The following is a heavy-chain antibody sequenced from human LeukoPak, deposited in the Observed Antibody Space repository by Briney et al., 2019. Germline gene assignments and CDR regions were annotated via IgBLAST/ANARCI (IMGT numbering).Heavy chain of an antibody. V-gene: IGHV3-7*01. J-gene: IGHJ4*02. CDR3: ARYRGYFDY. Sequence: GGSLRLSCAASGFTFNSYWMSWVRQAPGKGLEWVANIKQDGSEKYYVDSVKGRFTISRDNAKNSLYLQMNSLRAEDTAVYYCARYRGYFDYWGQGTLVTVSS. D-gene: IGHD3-10*01. CDR2: IKQDGSEK. CDR1: GFTFNSYW.